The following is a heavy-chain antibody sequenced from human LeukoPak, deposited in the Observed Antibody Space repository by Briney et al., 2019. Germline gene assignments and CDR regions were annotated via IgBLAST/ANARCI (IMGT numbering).Heavy chain of an antibody. Sequence: TGGSLRLSCAASGFTFSSYGMHWVRQAPGKGLEWVAVIWYDGSNKYYADSVKGRFTISRDNSKNTLYLQMNSLRAEDTAVYYCAKDTGTSCPGDYWGQGTLVTVSS. CDR1: GFTFSSYG. J-gene: IGHJ4*02. CDR3: AKDTGTSCPGDY. D-gene: IGHD2-2*01. V-gene: IGHV3-30*02. CDR2: IWYDGSNK.